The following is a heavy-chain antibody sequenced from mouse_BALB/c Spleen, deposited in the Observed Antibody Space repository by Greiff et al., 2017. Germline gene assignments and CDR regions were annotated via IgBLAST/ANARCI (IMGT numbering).Heavy chain of an antibody. D-gene: IGHD2-3*01. Sequence: EVKVVESGGGLVKPGGSLKLSCAASGFAFSSYDMSWVRQTPEKRLEWVAYISSGGGSTYYPDTVKGRFTISRDNAKNTLYLQMSSLKSEDTAMYDCARGGDGYYGRYFDVWGAGTTVTVSS. CDR3: ARGGDGYYGRYFDV. V-gene: IGHV5-12-1*01. CDR1: GFAFSSYD. CDR2: ISSGGGST. J-gene: IGHJ1*01.